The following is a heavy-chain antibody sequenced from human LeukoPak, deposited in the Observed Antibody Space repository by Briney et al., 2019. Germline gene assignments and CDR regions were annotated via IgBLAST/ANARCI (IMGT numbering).Heavy chain of an antibody. J-gene: IGHJ4*02. CDR2: IYTSGST. CDR3: ARSTNGIWDY. V-gene: IGHV4-61*02. CDR1: GGSISSGNSY. D-gene: IGHD2-8*01. Sequence: SSQTLSLTCTVSGGSISSGNSYWSWIRQPAGKGLEWIGRIYTSGSTNYNPSLKSRVTISVDTSKNQFSLKLSSVTAADTAVYYCARSTNGIWDYWGQGTLVTVSS.